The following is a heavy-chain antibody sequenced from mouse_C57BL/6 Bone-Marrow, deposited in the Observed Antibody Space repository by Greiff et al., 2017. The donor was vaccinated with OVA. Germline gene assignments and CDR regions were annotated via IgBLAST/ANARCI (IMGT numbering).Heavy chain of an antibody. CDR3: ASGYGSSYGGDY. V-gene: IGHV1-64*01. J-gene: IGHJ4*01. D-gene: IGHD1-1*01. CDR2: IHPNSGST. CDR1: GYTFTSYW. Sequence: VQRVESGAELVRPGASVKLSCKASGYTFTSYWMHWVKQRPGQGLEWIGMIHPNSGSTNYNEKFKSKATLTVDKSSSTAYMQLSSLTSEDSAVYYCASGYGSSYGGDYWGQGTSVTVSS.